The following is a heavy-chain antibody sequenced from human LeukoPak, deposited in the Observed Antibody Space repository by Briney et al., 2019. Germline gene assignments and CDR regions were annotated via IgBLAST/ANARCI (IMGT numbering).Heavy chain of an antibody. J-gene: IGHJ6*02. CDR3: ARDRRRSSSWFGTQEGGMDV. V-gene: IGHV3-21*01. D-gene: IGHD6-13*01. Sequence: GGSLRLSCAASGFTFSSYSMNWVRQAPGKGLEWVSSISSSSSYIYYADSVKGRFTISRDNAKNSLYLQMNCLRAEDTAVYYCARDRRRSSSWFGTQEGGMDVWGQGTTVTVSS. CDR2: ISSSSSYI. CDR1: GFTFSSYS.